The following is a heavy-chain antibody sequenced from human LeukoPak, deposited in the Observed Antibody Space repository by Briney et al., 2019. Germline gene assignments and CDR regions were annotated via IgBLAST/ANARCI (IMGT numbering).Heavy chain of an antibody. CDR1: GDSIGTYY. Sequence: SETLSLTRTVSGDSIGTYYWTWIRQPAGKGLEWIGRIHTRGDTNYNPSLKSRVTISFDTSKSQFSLSLNSVTAADSAVYYCAKGSGTYYNPMQHWGRGTLVTVSS. CDR2: IHTRGDT. J-gene: IGHJ1*01. CDR3: AKGSGTYYNPMQH. V-gene: IGHV4-4*07. D-gene: IGHD3-10*01.